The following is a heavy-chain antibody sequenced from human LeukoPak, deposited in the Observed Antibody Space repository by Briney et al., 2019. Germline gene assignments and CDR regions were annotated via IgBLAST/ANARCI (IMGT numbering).Heavy chain of an antibody. V-gene: IGHV3-21*01. J-gene: IGHJ4*02. CDR2: ISSSSSFL. Sequence: GGSLRLSCAASGFTFSSYAMSWVRQAPGKGLEWVSSISSSSSFLYYADSVKGRFTISRDNAKNSLDLQMDSLRAEDTAVYYCAKYAIAAAKYFFDYWGQGTLVTVSS. D-gene: IGHD6-6*01. CDR1: GFTFSSYA. CDR3: AKYAIAAAKYFFDY.